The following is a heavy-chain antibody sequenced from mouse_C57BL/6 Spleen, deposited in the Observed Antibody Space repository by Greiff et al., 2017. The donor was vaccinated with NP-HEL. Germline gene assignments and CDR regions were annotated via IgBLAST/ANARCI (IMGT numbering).Heavy chain of an antibody. CDR1: GYTFTSYW. CDR3: ARRNWAYAMDY. J-gene: IGHJ4*01. V-gene: IGHV1-64*01. Sequence: VQLQQPGAELVKPGASVKLSCKASGYTFTSYWMHWVKQRPGQGLEWIGMIHPNSGSTNYNEKFKSKATLTVDKSSSTAYMQLSSLTSEDSAVYYCARRNWAYAMDYWGQGTSVTVSS. CDR2: IHPNSGST. D-gene: IGHD4-1*01.